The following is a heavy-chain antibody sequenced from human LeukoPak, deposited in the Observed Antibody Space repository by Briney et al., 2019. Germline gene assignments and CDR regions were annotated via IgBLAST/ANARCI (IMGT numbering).Heavy chain of an antibody. CDR3: ARDQSTKKYTGFLEWSIPPTDAFDI. Sequence: GGSLRLSCAASGFTFSSYSMNWVRQAPGKGLEWVSSISSSSSYIYYADSVKGRFTISRDNAKNSLYLQMNSLRAEDTAVYYCARDQSTKKYTGFLEWSIPPTDAFDIWGQGTMVTVSS. V-gene: IGHV3-21*04. CDR2: ISSSSSYI. CDR1: GFTFSSYS. J-gene: IGHJ3*02. D-gene: IGHD3-3*01.